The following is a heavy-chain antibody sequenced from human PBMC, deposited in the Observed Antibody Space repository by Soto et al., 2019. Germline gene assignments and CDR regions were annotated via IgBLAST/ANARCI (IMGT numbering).Heavy chain of an antibody. CDR1: GYTFTSYD. J-gene: IGHJ4*02. V-gene: IGHV1-8*01. Sequence: QVQLVQSGAEVKKPGASVKVSCKASGYTFTSYDINWVRQATGQGLEWMGWMNPNSGNTGYAQKFQGRVTRTRNTPISTAYMGRTSLGCEERAVYSWARSVLCLGGGWGQGTLVTVSS. CDR3: ARSVLCLGGG. D-gene: IGHD3-16*01. CDR2: MNPNSGNT.